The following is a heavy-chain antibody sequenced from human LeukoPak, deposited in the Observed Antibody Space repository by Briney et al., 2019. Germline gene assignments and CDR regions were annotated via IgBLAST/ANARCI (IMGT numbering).Heavy chain of an antibody. CDR1: GCSITNYY. J-gene: IGHJ6*02. CDR3: ARLSKIATAGPNYYHSMDV. CDR2: IHYSGST. V-gene: IGHV4-59*01. Sequence: SETLSLTCTFSGCSITNYYWNWIRQPPGKGLEWMGYIHYSGSTNYNPSLKSRVTISVDTSKNQFSLKLSSVTAADTALYYCARLSKIATAGPNYYHSMDVWGQGTTVTVSS. D-gene: IGHD6-13*01.